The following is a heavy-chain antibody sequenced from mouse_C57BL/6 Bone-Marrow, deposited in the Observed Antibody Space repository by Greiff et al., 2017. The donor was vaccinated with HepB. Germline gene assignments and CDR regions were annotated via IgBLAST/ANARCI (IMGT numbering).Heavy chain of an antibody. V-gene: IGHV1-69*01. J-gene: IGHJ3*01. CDR2: IDPSDSYT. CDR1: GYTFTSYW. Sequence: QVQLQQPGAELVMPGASVKLSCKASGYTFTSYWMHWVKQRPGQGLEWIGEIDPSDSYTNYNQKFKGKSTLTVDKSSSTAYMQLSSLTSEDSAVYYCARERTWGFAYWGQGTLVTVSA. CDR3: ARERTWGFAY.